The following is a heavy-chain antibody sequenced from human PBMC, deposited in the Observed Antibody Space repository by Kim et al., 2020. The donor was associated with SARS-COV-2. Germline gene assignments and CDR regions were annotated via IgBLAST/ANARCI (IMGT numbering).Heavy chain of an antibody. CDR1: GGSFSGYY. Sequence: SETLSLTCAVYGGSFSGYYWSWIRQPPGKGLEWIGEINHSGSTNYNPSLKSRVTISVDTSKNQFSLKLSSVTAADTAVYYCARGSPGGWYYYYYYYMDV. J-gene: IGHJ6*03. V-gene: IGHV4-34*01. CDR3: ARGSPGGWYYYYYYYMDV. CDR2: INHSGST. D-gene: IGHD6-19*01.